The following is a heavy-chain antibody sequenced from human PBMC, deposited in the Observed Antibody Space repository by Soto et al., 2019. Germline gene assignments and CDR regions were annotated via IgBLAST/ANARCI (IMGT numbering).Heavy chain of an antibody. V-gene: IGHV4-59*01. CDR3: ARMVAGSFYYYYGMDV. Sequence: PSETLSRTWTVSGGSISRYYWSWIRQPPGKGLEWIGYIYYSGSTNYNPSLKSRVTISVDTSKNQFSLKLSSVTAADTAVYYCARMVAGSFYYYYGMDVWGQGTTVTVSS. CDR1: GGSISRYY. D-gene: IGHD2-15*01. J-gene: IGHJ6*02. CDR2: IYYSGST.